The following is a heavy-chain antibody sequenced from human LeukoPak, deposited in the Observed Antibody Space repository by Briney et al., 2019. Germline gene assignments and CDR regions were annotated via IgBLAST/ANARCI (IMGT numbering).Heavy chain of an antibody. D-gene: IGHD3-22*01. CDR3: ARDIAQTDYYDSSGGY. CDR1: GFTVSSNY. J-gene: IGHJ4*02. Sequence: GSLRLSCAASGFTVSSNYMSWVRPAPGKGLEWVSVIYSGGSTYYADSVKGRFTISRDNSKNTLYLQMNSLRAEDTAVYYCARDIAQTDYYDSSGGYWGQGTLVTVSS. CDR2: IYSGGST. V-gene: IGHV3-66*01.